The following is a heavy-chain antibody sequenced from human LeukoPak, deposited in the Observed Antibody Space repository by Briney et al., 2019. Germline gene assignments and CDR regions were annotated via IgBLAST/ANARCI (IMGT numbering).Heavy chain of an antibody. CDR1: GFTFEDYA. CDR2: INWNGDSP. V-gene: IGHV3-20*04. CDR3: ARDQQWLGVDF. J-gene: IGHJ4*02. D-gene: IGHD6-19*01. Sequence: EGSLRLSCEASGFTFEDYAMSWGRQIPGKGLEWVSGINWNGDSPAYSDSVKGRFTISRDNAKNYLFLDMNSLRAEDTAFYYCARDQQWLGVDFWGQGTLVTVSS.